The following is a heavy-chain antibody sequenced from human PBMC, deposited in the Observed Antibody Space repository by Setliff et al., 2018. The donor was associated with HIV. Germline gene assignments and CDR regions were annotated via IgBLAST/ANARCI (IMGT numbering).Heavy chain of an antibody. J-gene: IGHJ6*02. CDR2: ISSSGSTI. Sequence: PGGSLRLSCAAAGFTFSDYYISWIRQAPGRGLEWVSYISSSGSTIYYADSVKGRFTISRDNAKNSLYLQMHSLRAEDTAVYYCVRALPQYRFSYYWYAMDVWGQGTAVTVSS. CDR1: GFTFSDYY. D-gene: IGHD3-16*02. CDR3: VRALPQYRFSYYWYAMDV. V-gene: IGHV3-11*04.